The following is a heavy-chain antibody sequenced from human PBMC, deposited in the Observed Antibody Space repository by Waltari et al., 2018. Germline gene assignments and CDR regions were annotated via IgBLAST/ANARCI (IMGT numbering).Heavy chain of an antibody. CDR2: IYHSGST. Sequence: QVQLQESGPGLVKPSETLSLTCTVSGYSISSGYYWGWIRQPPGKGLEWIGSIYHSGSTYNNPSLKRRVTISVDTSKNQFSLKLSSVTAADTAVYYCARTGWSLVQGVIISGTMWGQGTLVTVSS. CDR1: GYSISSGYY. V-gene: IGHV4-38-2*02. D-gene: IGHD3-10*01. J-gene: IGHJ4*02. CDR3: ARTGWSLVQGVIISGTM.